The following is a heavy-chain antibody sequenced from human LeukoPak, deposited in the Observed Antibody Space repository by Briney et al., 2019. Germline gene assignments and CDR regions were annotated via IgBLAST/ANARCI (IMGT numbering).Heavy chain of an antibody. D-gene: IGHD2-15*01. CDR1: GGTFSSYA. CDR3: ARGVVYLGYCSGGSCYGDLDY. J-gene: IGHJ4*02. Sequence: ASVKVSCKASGGTFSSYAISWVRQAPGQGLEWMGRIIPILGIANYAQKFQGRVTITADKSTSTAYMELSSLRSEDTAVYYCARGVVYLGYCSGGSCYGDLDYWAREPWSPSPQ. CDR2: IIPILGIA. V-gene: IGHV1-69*04.